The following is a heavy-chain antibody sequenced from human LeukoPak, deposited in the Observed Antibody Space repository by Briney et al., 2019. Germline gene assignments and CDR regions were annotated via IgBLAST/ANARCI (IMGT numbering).Heavy chain of an antibody. CDR2: ITGDSETT. CDR3: ARVVVAVFGVMVHSNYFDS. Sequence: ASVKVSCKTSGYSFTNFGITWVRQAPGKGLEWMGWITGDSETTEYAQRFQGRISMTADTFTSTAYLELGSLTSDDTAVYYCARVVVAVFGVMVHSNYFDSWGQGTLITVSS. J-gene: IGHJ4*02. CDR1: GYSFTNFG. V-gene: IGHV1-18*01. D-gene: IGHD3-3*01.